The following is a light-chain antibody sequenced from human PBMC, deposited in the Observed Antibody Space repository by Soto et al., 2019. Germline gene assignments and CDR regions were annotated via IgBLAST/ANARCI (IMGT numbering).Light chain of an antibody. CDR3: QQRSNWPT. V-gene: IGKV3-15*01. Sequence: EKVMTQSPATLSVSPGERATLSCRASQSVRSNLAWYQQKPGQAPRLLIYGASNRATDIPGRFDGSGSGTEFTLTISSLQSEDFAVYYCQQRSNWPTFGQGTRLEI. CDR1: QSVRSN. J-gene: IGKJ5*01. CDR2: GAS.